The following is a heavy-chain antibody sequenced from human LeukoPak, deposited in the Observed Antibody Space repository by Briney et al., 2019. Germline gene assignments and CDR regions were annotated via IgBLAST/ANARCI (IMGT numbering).Heavy chain of an antibody. CDR1: GGSISSYY. CDR2: IYYSGST. V-gene: IGHV4-59*01. J-gene: IGHJ4*02. D-gene: IGHD6-19*01. CDR3: ARAIPGVAVAGTVDY. Sequence: SETLSLTCTVSGGSISSYYWSWIRQPPGKGLEWIGYIYYSGSTNYNPSLKSRVTISVDTSKNQFSLKLSSVTAADTAVYYCARAIPGVAVAGTVDYWGQGTLVTVSS.